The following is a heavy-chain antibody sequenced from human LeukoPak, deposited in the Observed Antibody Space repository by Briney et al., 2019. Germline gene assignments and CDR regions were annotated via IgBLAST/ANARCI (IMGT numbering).Heavy chain of an antibody. J-gene: IGHJ4*02. CDR3: ARESGVRGSGSYYLDY. V-gene: IGHV3-15*01. CDR2: IKSKTDGGTT. Sequence: GGSLRLSCAASGFTFSNAWMSWVRQAPGKGLEWVGRIKSKTDGGTTDYAAPVKGRFTISRDDSKNTLYLQMNSLRAEDTAVYYCARESGVRGSGSYYLDYWGQGTLVTVSS. D-gene: IGHD3-10*01. CDR1: GFTFSNAW.